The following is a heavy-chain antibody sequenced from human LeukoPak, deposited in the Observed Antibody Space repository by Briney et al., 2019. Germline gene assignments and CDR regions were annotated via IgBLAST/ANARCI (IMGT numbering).Heavy chain of an antibody. J-gene: IGHJ1*01. Sequence: GGSLRLSCAASGFTFSSYAMSWVRQAPGKGLEWVSAISGSGGSTYYADSVKGRFTISRDNSKNTLYLQMNSLRAEDTAVYYCAKDGAPYCSSTSCYSHTVKYFQHWGQGTRVTVSS. D-gene: IGHD2-2*01. CDR2: ISGSGGST. CDR1: GFTFSSYA. V-gene: IGHV3-23*01. CDR3: AKDGAPYCSSTSCYSHTVKYFQH.